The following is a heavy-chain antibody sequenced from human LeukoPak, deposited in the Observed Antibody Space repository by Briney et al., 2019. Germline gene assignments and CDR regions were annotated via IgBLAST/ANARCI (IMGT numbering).Heavy chain of an antibody. CDR2: ISYDGSNK. CDR1: GFTFSSYA. J-gene: IGHJ4*02. Sequence: GRSLRLSCAASGFTFSSYAMHWVRQAPGKGLEWVAVISYDGSNKYYADSVKGRFTISRDNSKNMLYLQTNSLRAEDTAVYYCAREIRDGYNFGYWGQGTLVTVSS. CDR3: AREIRDGYNFGY. D-gene: IGHD5-24*01. V-gene: IGHV3-30*04.